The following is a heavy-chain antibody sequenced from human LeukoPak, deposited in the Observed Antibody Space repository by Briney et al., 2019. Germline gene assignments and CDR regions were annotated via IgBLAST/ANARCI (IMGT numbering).Heavy chain of an antibody. J-gene: IGHJ3*02. V-gene: IGHV1-2*06. Sequence: ASVKVSCKASGYTFTGFYIHWVRQAPGQGLEWMGRINPNSGGTNYAQKFQGRVTMTRDTSISTAYMELSGLRSDDMAVYYCARDSSGNYWGAFDIWGQGTMVTVSS. CDR2: INPNSGGT. D-gene: IGHD1-26*01. CDR3: ARDSSGNYWGAFDI. CDR1: GYTFTGFY.